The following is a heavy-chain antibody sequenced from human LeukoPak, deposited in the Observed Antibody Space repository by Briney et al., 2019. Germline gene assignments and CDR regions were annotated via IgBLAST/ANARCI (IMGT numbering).Heavy chain of an antibody. CDR3: ARGTDSSSWYANDAFDV. D-gene: IGHD6-13*01. V-gene: IGHV1-18*01. Sequence: EASVKVSCKASGYTFTSYGISWVRQAPGQGLEWMGWISAYNGNTNYAQKLQGRVIMTRDTSTSTVYMELSSLRSEDTAVYYCARGTDSSSWYANDAFDVWGQGTMLTVS. CDR2: ISAYNGNT. CDR1: GYTFTSYG. J-gene: IGHJ3*01.